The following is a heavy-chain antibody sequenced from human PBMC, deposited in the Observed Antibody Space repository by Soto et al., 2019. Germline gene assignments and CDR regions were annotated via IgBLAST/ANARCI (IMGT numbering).Heavy chain of an antibody. CDR1: EFTFSDYG. CDR3: ARDLHWGMDF. J-gene: IGHJ4*02. D-gene: IGHD3-16*01. Sequence: QMQLVESGGGVVQPGRALRLSCAASEFTFSDYGIHWVRQAPGKGLEWVALIWYDGSNKYYADSVKGRFTISRDNSKNTLYLQMNSLRAEDTAVYYCARDLHWGMDFWGQGTLVTVSS. CDR2: IWYDGSNK. V-gene: IGHV3-33*01.